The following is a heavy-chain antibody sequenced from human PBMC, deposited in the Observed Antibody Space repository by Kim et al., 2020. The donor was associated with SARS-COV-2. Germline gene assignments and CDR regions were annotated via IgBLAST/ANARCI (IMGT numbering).Heavy chain of an antibody. J-gene: IGHJ6*02. D-gene: IGHD2-2*02. V-gene: IGHV1-2*06. CDR3: ARDIVVIPAAILSYYYYGMDV. CDR1: GYTFTGYY. Sequence: ASVKVSCKASGYTFTGYYMHWVRQAPGQGLEWMGRINPNSGGTNYAQKFQGRVTMTRDTSISTAYMELSRLRSDDTAVYYCARDIVVIPAAILSYYYYGMDVWGQGTTVTVSS. CDR2: INPNSGGT.